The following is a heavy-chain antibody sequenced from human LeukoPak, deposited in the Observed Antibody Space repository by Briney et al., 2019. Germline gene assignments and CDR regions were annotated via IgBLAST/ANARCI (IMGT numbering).Heavy chain of an antibody. J-gene: IGHJ4*02. D-gene: IGHD3-9*01. V-gene: IGHV3-48*03. Sequence: PGGSLRLSCAASGFTFSSYEMNWVRQAPGKGLEWVSYISSSGSTIYYADSVKGRFTISRDNAKNSLYLQMNSLRAEDTAVYYCARGYSRYFDWFWRYWGQGTLVTVSS. CDR1: GFTFSSYE. CDR3: ARGYSRYFDWFWRY. CDR2: ISSSGSTI.